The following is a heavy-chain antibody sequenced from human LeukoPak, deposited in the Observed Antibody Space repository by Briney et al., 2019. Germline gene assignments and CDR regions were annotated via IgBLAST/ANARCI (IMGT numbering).Heavy chain of an antibody. CDR3: TRRTSVLPFDY. V-gene: IGHV3-74*01. Sequence: GGSLRLSCVASGFTFSSYWMHWVRQAPGKGLVWVSRINTGGTSTTYADSVKGRFTISRDNAKNTLYLQMNSLRAEDTAVYYCTRRTSVLPFDYWGQGTLVTVSS. CDR2: INTGGTST. CDR1: GFTFSSYW. D-gene: IGHD2-8*01. J-gene: IGHJ4*02.